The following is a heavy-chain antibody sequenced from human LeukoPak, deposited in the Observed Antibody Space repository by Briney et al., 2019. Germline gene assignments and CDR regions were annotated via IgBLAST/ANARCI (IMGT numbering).Heavy chain of an antibody. CDR2: INYSGST. V-gene: IGHV4-39*01. Sequence: PSETLSLTCTVSGGSITSRSYYWGWIRQPPGKGLEWVGDINYSGSTYYNASLRSRVTMSVDTSRSQFSLKLTSVTAADTAVYYCARRYSSGSNYFDYWGQGTLDTVSP. CDR1: GGSITSRSYY. J-gene: IGHJ4*02. D-gene: IGHD2-15*01. CDR3: ARRYSSGSNYFDY.